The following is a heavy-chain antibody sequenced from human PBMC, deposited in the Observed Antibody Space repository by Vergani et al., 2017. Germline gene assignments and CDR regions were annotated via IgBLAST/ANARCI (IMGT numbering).Heavy chain of an antibody. CDR2: IIPIFGTA. CDR1: GGTFSSYA. V-gene: IGHV1-69*12. J-gene: IGHJ6*02. CDR3: AKSGEGYYYGSGSYYYYYGMDV. Sequence: QVQLVQSGAEVKKPGSSVKVSCKASGGTFSSYAISWVRQAPGQGLEWMGGIIPIFGTANYAQKFQGRVTITADESTSTAYMELSSLRSEDTAVYYCAKSGEGYYYGSGSYYYYYGMDVWGQGTTVTVSS. D-gene: IGHD3-10*01.